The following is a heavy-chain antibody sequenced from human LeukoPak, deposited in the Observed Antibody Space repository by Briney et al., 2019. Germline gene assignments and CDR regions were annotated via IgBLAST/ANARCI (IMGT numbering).Heavy chain of an antibody. CDR1: GGSISSYY. CDR3: ARHYGP. CDR2: IYDSGST. V-gene: IGHV4-39*01. D-gene: IGHD3-10*01. Sequence: PSETPSLTCTVSGGSISSYYWSWIRQPPGEGLEWIGSIYDSGSTYYNPSLKSRVTISVDTSKNQFSLKLNSVTAADTAVYYCARHYGPWGQGTLVTVSS. J-gene: IGHJ5*02.